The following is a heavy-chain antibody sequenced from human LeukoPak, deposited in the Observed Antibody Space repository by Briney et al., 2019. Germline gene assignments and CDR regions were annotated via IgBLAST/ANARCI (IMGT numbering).Heavy chain of an antibody. CDR1: GGSISSSSYY. CDR3: ANLRWPLDY. D-gene: IGHD4-23*01. Sequence: SETLSLTCTVSGGSISSSSYYRGWIRQPPGKGLEWIGSIYYSGSTYYNPSLKSRVTISVDTSKNQFSLKLRSVTAADTAVYYCANLRWPLDYWGQGTLVTVSS. V-gene: IGHV4-39*01. J-gene: IGHJ4*02. CDR2: IYYSGST.